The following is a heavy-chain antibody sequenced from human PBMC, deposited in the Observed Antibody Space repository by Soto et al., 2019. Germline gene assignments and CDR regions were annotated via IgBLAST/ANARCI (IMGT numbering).Heavy chain of an antibody. CDR1: GYTFTTYG. J-gene: IGHJ4*02. CDR3: VRDLAKGGGSAGFDY. V-gene: IGHV1-18*01. Sequence: QVQMVQSANEVKRPGASVKVSCKASGYTFTTYGISWVRQAPGQGLAWMGWISAYYGDTKYAPEVQGRVTLTRDISTNTAYMELRNLRSDDTAMYFCVRDLAKGGGSAGFDYWGQGTLVTVSS. CDR2: ISAYYGDT. D-gene: IGHD1-26*01.